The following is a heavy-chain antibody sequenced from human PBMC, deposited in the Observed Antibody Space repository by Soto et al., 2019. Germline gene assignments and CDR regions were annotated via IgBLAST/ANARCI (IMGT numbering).Heavy chain of an antibody. D-gene: IGHD3-9*01. Sequence: PSETLSLTCTVSGGSISSSSYYWGWIRQPPGKGLEWIGSIYYSGSTYYNPSLKSRVTISVDTSKNQFSLKLSSVTAADTAVYYCAREVGYDILTGYEGYYYYYYMDVWGKGTTVTVSS. CDR3: AREVGYDILTGYEGYYYYYYMDV. CDR2: IYYSGST. CDR1: GGSISSSSYY. J-gene: IGHJ6*03. V-gene: IGHV4-39*02.